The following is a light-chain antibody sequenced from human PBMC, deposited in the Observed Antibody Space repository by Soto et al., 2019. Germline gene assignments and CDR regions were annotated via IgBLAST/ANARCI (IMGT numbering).Light chain of an antibody. J-gene: IGKJ1*01. CDR2: DTS. Sequence: EIVLTQSPGTLSLSPGERATLSWRASQSVSSNYLAWYQQKPGQAPRLLIYDTSSRASDIPDRFSGSGSGTDFTLTISRLEPEDFAVYFCQQYGSSPTFGQGTKVDI. CDR1: QSVSSNY. CDR3: QQYGSSPT. V-gene: IGKV3-20*01.